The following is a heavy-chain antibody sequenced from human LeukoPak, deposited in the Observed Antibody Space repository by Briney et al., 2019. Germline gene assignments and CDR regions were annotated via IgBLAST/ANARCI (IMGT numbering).Heavy chain of an antibody. Sequence: PSETLSLTCTVSGGSISSYYWSWIRQPPGKGLGWIGYIYYSGSTNYNPSLKSRVTISVDTSKNQFSLKLSSVTAADTAVYYCARAEYPGYSSGWYLAYWGQGTLVTVSS. D-gene: IGHD6-19*01. V-gene: IGHV4-59*01. J-gene: IGHJ4*02. CDR1: GGSISSYY. CDR2: IYYSGST. CDR3: ARAEYPGYSSGWYLAY.